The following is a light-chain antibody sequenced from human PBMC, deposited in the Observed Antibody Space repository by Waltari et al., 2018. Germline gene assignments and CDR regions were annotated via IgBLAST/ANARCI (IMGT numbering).Light chain of an antibody. Sequence: EIVLTQSPGSLSSSPGERVTLSCRASQSVSRALAWYQQTPGQAPRLLIFGASNRATGIPDRFSGSGSETDFSLTISRLVPEDFAVYYCQHYVRLPATFGRGTKVEIK. CDR3: QHYVRLPAT. CDR1: QSVSRA. V-gene: IGKV3-20*01. J-gene: IGKJ1*01. CDR2: GAS.